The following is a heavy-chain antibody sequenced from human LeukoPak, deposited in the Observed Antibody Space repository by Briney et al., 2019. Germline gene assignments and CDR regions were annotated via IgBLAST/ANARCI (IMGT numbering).Heavy chain of an antibody. Sequence: PSQTLSLTCAISGDSVSNNNAAWNWIRPSPSTGLEWLGRTYYRSKWYTDSAVSVNSRITINPDTSKNQFSLQLTSVTPEDSAVYYCARGNSGVAVGRFDYWGQGTLVTVSS. J-gene: IGHJ4*02. V-gene: IGHV6-1*01. CDR2: TYYRSKWYT. D-gene: IGHD6-19*01. CDR3: ARGNSGVAVGRFDY. CDR1: GDSVSNNNAA.